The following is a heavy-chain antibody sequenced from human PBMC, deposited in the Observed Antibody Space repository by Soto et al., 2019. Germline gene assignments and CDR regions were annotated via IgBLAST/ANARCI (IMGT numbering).Heavy chain of an antibody. V-gene: IGHV3-30-3*01. Sequence: QVQLVESGGGVVQPGRSLRLSCAASGFTFRSYAMHWVRQAPGKGLEWVAVISYDGSNKYYADSVKGRFTISRDNSKNTLYLQMNSLRTEDTAVYYCAREYCSGRSCYYLDYWGQGTLATVSS. CDR3: AREYCSGRSCYYLDY. CDR2: ISYDGSNK. D-gene: IGHD2-15*01. CDR1: GFTFRSYA. J-gene: IGHJ4*02.